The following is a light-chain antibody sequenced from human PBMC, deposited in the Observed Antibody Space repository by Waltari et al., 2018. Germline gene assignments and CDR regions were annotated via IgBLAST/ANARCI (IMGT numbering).Light chain of an antibody. Sequence: QSALTQPASVSGSPGQSITISCTGSKCDIRGYTFVPWYQQHPGKAPKLMIYDLNKRPSGVSNRFSASKSGKTASLTISGLQAEDEANYYCSSYTTSSTLVFGGGTKVTVL. J-gene: IGLJ2*01. V-gene: IGLV2-14*03. CDR2: DLN. CDR3: SSYTTSSTLV. CDR1: KCDIRGYTF.